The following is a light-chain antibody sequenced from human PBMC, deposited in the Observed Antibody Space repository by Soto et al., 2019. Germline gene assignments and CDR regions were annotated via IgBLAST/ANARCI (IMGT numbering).Light chain of an antibody. CDR1: QSVSSSS. Sequence: ETVLTQSPGTLSLSPGERATLSCRASQSVSSSSLAWYQQRPGQAPTLLIYGTSSRATGIPDRFSCSGSGTDFTLTISRLEPEDFAVYFCQRYGSSPLIPFGQGTRLEIK. J-gene: IGKJ5*01. V-gene: IGKV3-20*01. CDR2: GTS. CDR3: QRYGSSPLIP.